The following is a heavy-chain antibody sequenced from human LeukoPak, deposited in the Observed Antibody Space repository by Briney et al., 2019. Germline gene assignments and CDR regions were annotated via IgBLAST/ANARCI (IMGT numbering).Heavy chain of an antibody. J-gene: IGHJ3*02. CDR1: GYTLTELS. Sequence: ASVKVSCKVSGYTLTELSMHWVRQAPGKGLEWMGGFDPEDGETIYAQKFQGRVTMTEDTSTDTAYMELSSLRSEDTAVYYCAAGYCSCTSWYAPHHDAFDIWGQGTMVTVSS. CDR3: AAGYCSCTSWYAPHHDAFDI. CDR2: FDPEDGET. V-gene: IGHV1-24*01. D-gene: IGHD2-2*01.